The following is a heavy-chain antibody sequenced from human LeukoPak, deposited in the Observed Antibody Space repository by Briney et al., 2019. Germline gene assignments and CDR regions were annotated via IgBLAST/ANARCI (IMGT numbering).Heavy chain of an antibody. Sequence: PWGSLRFSCAASGFTFSSYWMHWVRQAPGKGLVWVSRINSDGSSTSYADSVKGRFTISSDNAKNTLYLQMNSLRAEDTAVYYCASSYGGNTGGFDPWGQGTLVTVSS. CDR3: ASSYGGNTGGFDP. CDR2: INSDGSST. CDR1: GFTFSSYW. D-gene: IGHD4-23*01. V-gene: IGHV3-74*01. J-gene: IGHJ5*02.